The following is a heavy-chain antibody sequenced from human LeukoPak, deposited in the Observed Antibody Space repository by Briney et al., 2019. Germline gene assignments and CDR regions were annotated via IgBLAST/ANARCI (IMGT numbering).Heavy chain of an antibody. J-gene: IGHJ4*02. V-gene: IGHV1-2*02. CDR1: GYTFTGDY. D-gene: IGHD5-12*01. Sequence: ASVKVSCKASGYTFTGDYMHWVRQAPGQGLEWMGWINPNSGGTNYAQKFQGRVTMTRDTSISTAYMELSRLRSDDTAVYYCARDPGYSGYDYYFDYWGQGTLVTVSS. CDR3: ARDPGYSGYDYYFDY. CDR2: INPNSGGT.